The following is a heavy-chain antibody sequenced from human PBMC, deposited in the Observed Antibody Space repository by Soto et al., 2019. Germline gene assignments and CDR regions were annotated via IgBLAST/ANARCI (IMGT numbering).Heavy chain of an antibody. CDR1: GFTVSSYA. CDR2: ISGSGST. Sequence: EVQLLESGGGLVQPGGSLRLSCAASGFTVSSYAMSWVRQAPGKGLEWVSVISGSGSTYSADSVKGRFTISTDSSKNTVYLQMNSLRAEDTAVYYCAKALRFTFTTGYYMDVCGRGTTVTVSS. J-gene: IGHJ6*03. D-gene: IGHD3-16*01. V-gene: IGHV3-23*01. CDR3: AKALRFTFTTGYYMDV.